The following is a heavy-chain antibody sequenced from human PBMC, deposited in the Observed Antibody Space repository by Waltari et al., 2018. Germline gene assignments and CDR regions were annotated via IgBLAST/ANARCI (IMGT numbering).Heavy chain of an antibody. CDR2: IYYSGDT. CDR3: ASGGGYTNGWDY. D-gene: IGHD2-8*01. CDR1: GGSISSSNYY. V-gene: IGHV4-39*07. J-gene: IGHJ4*02. Sequence: QPLLQESGPGLVKPSETLSLTCSVSGGSISSSNYYWSWIRQPPGKGLEWIGNIYYSGDTYYNPSLKSRVTISLDTSKNQFSLKRRSVIAADTAVYFCASGGGYTNGWDYWGQGTLVTVSS.